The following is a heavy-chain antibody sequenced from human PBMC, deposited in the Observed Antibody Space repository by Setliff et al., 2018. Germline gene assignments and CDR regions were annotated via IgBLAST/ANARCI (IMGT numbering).Heavy chain of an antibody. CDR2: IYSKGSM. Sequence: PSETLSLTCTVTGGSINSGPYYWTWIRQSAGKGLEWLGQIYSKGSMNYNPSLKSRVTISADSSKSQFFLQLTSVTAADTAIYYCARGDSSGNNYPVLDYWGQGTLVTVSS. CDR3: ARGDSSGNNYPVLDY. V-gene: IGHV4-61*09. D-gene: IGHD5-18*01. J-gene: IGHJ4*02. CDR1: GGSINSGPYY.